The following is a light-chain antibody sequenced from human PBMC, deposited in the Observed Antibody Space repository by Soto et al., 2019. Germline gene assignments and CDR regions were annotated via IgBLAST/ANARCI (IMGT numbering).Light chain of an antibody. J-gene: IGKJ4*01. V-gene: IGKV1-33*01. Sequence: DIQMTQSPSSLSASVGDRVTITCQASQDISNYLNWYQQKPGKAPKLLIYDASNLATGVPSRFSGRGSGTDFTFTISSLQPEDIATYYCQQYDNLPLTFGGGTKVEIK. CDR3: QQYDNLPLT. CDR1: QDISNY. CDR2: DAS.